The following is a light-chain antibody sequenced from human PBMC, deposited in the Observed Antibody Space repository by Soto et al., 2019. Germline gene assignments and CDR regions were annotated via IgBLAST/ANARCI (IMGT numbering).Light chain of an antibody. CDR1: SSDVGGYNY. V-gene: IGLV2-14*01. Sequence: QSALTQPASVSGSPGQSITISCTGTSSDVGGYNYVSWFQQHPGKAPKLLIYDVGNRPSGVSNRFSGSKSGSTASLTSSGLQAEDEADYYCSSYTGSSTRVIFGGGTKLTVL. CDR2: DVG. J-gene: IGLJ2*01. CDR3: SSYTGSSTRVI.